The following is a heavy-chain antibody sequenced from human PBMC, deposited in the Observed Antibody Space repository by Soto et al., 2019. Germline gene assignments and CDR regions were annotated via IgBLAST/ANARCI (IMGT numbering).Heavy chain of an antibody. Sequence: GGSLRLSCAASGFTFSSYGMHWVRQAPGKGLEWVAVISYDGSNKYYADSVKGRFTISRDNSKNTLYLQMNSLRAEDTAVYYCAKELYCSGGSCYSGPLVELVDDAFDIWGQGTMVTVSS. CDR3: AKELYCSGGSCYSGPLVELVDDAFDI. CDR1: GFTFSSYG. V-gene: IGHV3-30*18. J-gene: IGHJ3*02. CDR2: ISYDGSNK. D-gene: IGHD2-15*01.